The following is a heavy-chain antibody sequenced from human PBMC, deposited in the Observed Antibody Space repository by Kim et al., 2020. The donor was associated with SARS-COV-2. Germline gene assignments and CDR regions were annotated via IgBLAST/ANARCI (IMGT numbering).Heavy chain of an antibody. CDR1: GYTFTSHH. CDR3: ARGGRIAVLTARPFDY. D-gene: IGHD2-21*02. V-gene: IGHV1-46*01. Sequence: ASVKVSCKASGYTFTSHHMHWVRQAPGQGLEWMGIFNPSIGSTSYALKFQGRVTLTWDTSTSTLYMELSSLRSEDTAVYYCARGGRIAVLTARPFDYWGQGTLVTVSS. J-gene: IGHJ4*02. CDR2: FNPSIGST.